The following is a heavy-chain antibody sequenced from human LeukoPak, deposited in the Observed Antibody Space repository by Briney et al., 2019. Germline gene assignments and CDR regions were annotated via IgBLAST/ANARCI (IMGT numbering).Heavy chain of an antibody. CDR3: ARSGSYSDWFDP. Sequence: ASVKVSCKVSGYTLTELSMHWVRQAPGKGLEWMGGFDPEDGETIYAQKFQGRVTMTEDTSTDTAYMELSSLRSEDTAVYYCARSGSYSDWFDPWGQGTLVTVSS. CDR1: GYTLTELS. CDR2: FDPEDGET. J-gene: IGHJ5*02. D-gene: IGHD3-10*01. V-gene: IGHV1-24*01.